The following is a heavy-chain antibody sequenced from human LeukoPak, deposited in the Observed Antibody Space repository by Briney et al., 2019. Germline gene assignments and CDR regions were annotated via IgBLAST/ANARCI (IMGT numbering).Heavy chain of an antibody. D-gene: IGHD5-12*01. CDR2: IYYSGST. Sequence: SQTLSLTCTVSGGSISSGDYYWSWIRQPPGKGLEWIGYIYYSGSTNYNPSLKRRVTISVLTSKNQFSLKLSSVTAADTAVYYCARVTSGYENFDYWGQGTLVTVSS. J-gene: IGHJ4*02. CDR3: ARVTSGYENFDY. V-gene: IGHV4-61*08. CDR1: GGSISSGDYY.